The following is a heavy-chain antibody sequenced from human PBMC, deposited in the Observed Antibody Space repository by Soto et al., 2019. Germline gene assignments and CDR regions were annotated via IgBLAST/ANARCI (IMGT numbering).Heavy chain of an antibody. CDR3: ERRVYSGYDTGWYFDL. V-gene: IGHV4-59*01. J-gene: IGHJ2*01. CDR2: IYYSGST. D-gene: IGHD5-12*01. CDR1: GGSISSYY. Sequence: QVRLQESGPGLVKPSETLSLTCTVSGGSISSYYWSWIRQPPGKGLEWIGYIYYSGSTNYNPSLKSRETKAVQTPKSPVSLKLSSVTAADTAVYYCERRVYSGYDTGWYFDLWGRGTLVTVSS.